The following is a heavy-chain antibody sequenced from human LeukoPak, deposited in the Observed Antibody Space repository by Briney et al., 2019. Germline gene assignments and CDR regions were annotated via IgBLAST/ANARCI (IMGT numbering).Heavy chain of an antibody. CDR2: IKSKSDGGTT. CDR1: GGSISSYY. CDR3: TTDPSLLLWFEETKSSGDY. Sequence: PSETLSLTCTVSGGSISSYYWSWIRQPPGKGLEWIGRIKSKSDGGTTDYAAPVKGRLTISRDDSKNTLYLQMNSLKTEDTAVYYCTTDPSLLLWFEETKSSGDYWGQGTLVTVSS. J-gene: IGHJ4*02. V-gene: IGHV3-15*01. D-gene: IGHD3-10*01.